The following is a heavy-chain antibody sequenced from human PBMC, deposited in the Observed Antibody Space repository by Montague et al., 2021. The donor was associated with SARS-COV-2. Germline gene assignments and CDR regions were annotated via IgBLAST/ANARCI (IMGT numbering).Heavy chain of an antibody. CDR1: GFTVSSNH. J-gene: IGHJ5*02. CDR3: ARALSFSNWFDP. D-gene: IGHD2-2*01. Sequence: SLRLSCAASGFTVSSNHMSWVRQAPGKGLEWVSVIYSGGTTYYADSVKGRFTISRDNSKNTLYLQMNSLRAEDTAVYYCARALSFSNWFDPWGQGILVTVSS. V-gene: IGHV3-66*01. CDR2: IYSGGTT.